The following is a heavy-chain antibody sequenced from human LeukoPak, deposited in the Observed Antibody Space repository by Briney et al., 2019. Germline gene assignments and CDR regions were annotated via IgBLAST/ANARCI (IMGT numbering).Heavy chain of an antibody. CDR3: ARTYGAGNYGMDV. V-gene: IGHV3-13*01. D-gene: IGHD4-17*01. CDR1: GFTFSSYD. J-gene: IGHJ6*02. CDR2: IGTAGDT. Sequence: GGSLRLSCAASGFTFSSYDMHWDRQATGKGLEWVSAIGTAGDTYYPGSVKGRFTISRENAKNSLYLQMNSLRAGDTAVYYCARTYGAGNYGMDVWGQGTTVTVSS.